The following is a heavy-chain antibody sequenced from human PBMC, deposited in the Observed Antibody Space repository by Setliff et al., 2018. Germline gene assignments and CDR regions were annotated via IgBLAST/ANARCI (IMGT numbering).Heavy chain of an antibody. J-gene: IGHJ3*02. CDR1: GFNFFSYA. Sequence: SLKISCAASGFNFFSYAMHWVRQAPGKGLEYVSAISSNGGRLSYANSVKGRFTISRDVSTNTLYLQMGSLRVEDTAVYYCARIAEYDTLDIWGQETMVTVSS. CDR3: ARIAEYDTLDI. V-gene: IGHV3-64*01. CDR2: ISSNGGRL.